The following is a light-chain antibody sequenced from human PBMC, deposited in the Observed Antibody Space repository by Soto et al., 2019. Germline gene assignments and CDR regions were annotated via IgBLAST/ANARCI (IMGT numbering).Light chain of an antibody. V-gene: IGLV2-8*01. CDR1: SSDVGGYRY. CDR3: ASYAGSSSV. CDR2: EVN. J-gene: IGLJ1*01. Sequence: QSALTQPPSASGSPGQSVTISCAGTSSDVGGYRYVSWYQQYPGKAPKLVIYEVNKRPSGVPDRFSGSKSGNTASLTVSGLQAEDAADYYCASYAGSSSVVGTGTKVTVL.